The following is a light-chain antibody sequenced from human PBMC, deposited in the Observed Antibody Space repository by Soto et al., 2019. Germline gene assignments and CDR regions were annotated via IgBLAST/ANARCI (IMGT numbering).Light chain of an antibody. CDR2: GAS. V-gene: IGKV3-20*01. Sequence: EIVLTQSPGTLSLSPGERATLSCRASQSISSSSLAWYQQKPGQAPRLLIYGASSRATGIPDRFSGSGSGTDFTLTISRLEPEDFAVYYCQQYGSSRRTFGQGTKVDI. CDR3: QQYGSSRRT. CDR1: QSISSSS. J-gene: IGKJ1*01.